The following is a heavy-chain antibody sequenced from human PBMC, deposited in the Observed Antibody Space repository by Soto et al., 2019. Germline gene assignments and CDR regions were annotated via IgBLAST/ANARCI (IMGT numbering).Heavy chain of an antibody. CDR1: SGSISSTIYS. Sequence: SETLSLTCTVSSGSISSTIYSWDWIRQPPGKGLEWIGSIFYSGSTNYNPSLKSRVTISVDTSKNQFSLKLSSVTAADTAVYYCARHTPAISISDHWGQGTLVTVSS. J-gene: IGHJ4*02. D-gene: IGHD2-15*01. CDR3: ARHTPAISISDH. V-gene: IGHV4-39*01. CDR2: IFYSGST.